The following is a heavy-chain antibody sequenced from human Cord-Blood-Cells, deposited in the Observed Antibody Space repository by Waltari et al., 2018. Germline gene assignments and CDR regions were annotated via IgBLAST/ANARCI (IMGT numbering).Heavy chain of an antibody. V-gene: IGHV4-61*01. J-gene: IGHJ2*01. D-gene: IGHD7-27*01. Sequence: QVQLQESGPGLVKPSETLSLTCTVSGGSVSSGSYYWSWIRQPPGKGLEWIGYIYYSGSTNSNPSLKSRVTISVDTSKNQFSLKLSSVTAADTAVYYCATKLGNWYFDLWGRGTLVTVSS. CDR2: IYYSGST. CDR3: ATKLGNWYFDL. CDR1: GGSVSSGSYY.